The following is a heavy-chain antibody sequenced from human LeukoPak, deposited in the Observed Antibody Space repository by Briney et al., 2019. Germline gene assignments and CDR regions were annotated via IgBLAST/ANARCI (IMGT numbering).Heavy chain of an antibody. Sequence: SETLSLTCTVSGGSISSSFWSWIRQPAGKGLEWIGRIYGDGSTNYNPSLKSRITMPLDTPENQISLNLTSVTAADTAVYYCASKPVVPGSQGHYFDPWGQGTLVTVSS. V-gene: IGHV4-4*07. D-gene: IGHD4-23*01. CDR2: IYGDGST. CDR1: GGSISSSF. CDR3: ASKPVVPGSQGHYFDP. J-gene: IGHJ5*02.